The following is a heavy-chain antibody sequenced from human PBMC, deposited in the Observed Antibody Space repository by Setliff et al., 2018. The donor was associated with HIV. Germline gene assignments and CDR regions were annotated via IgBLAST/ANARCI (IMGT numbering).Heavy chain of an antibody. J-gene: IGHJ4*02. D-gene: IGHD2-21*01. CDR3: ARQVTVVGYFETAAGSFNY. CDR2: IYYSGST. V-gene: IGHV4-39*01. CDR1: GDSISSSTFY. Sequence: SETLSLTCTVSGDSISSSTFYWGWIRQPPGKGLEWIGSIYYSGSTYYNPSLKSRVTISTDTSKNQFSLKVRSVTAADTAVYYCARQVTVVGYFETAAGSFNYWGPGTLVTVSS.